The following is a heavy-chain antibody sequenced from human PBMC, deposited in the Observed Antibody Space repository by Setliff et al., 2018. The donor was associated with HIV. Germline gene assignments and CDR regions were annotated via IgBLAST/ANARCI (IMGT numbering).Heavy chain of an antibody. CDR3: AKVMSITMVRGALGN. CDR1: GYTFTDYY. CDR2: VDPEDGET. Sequence: ASVKVSCKASGYTFTDYYMHWVQQAPGKGLEWMGRVDPEDGETIYAEKFQGRVTITADTSTDTAYMELSSLRSDDTAVYYCAKVMSITMVRGALGNWGQGTLVTVSS. D-gene: IGHD3-10*01. J-gene: IGHJ4*02. V-gene: IGHV1-69-2*01.